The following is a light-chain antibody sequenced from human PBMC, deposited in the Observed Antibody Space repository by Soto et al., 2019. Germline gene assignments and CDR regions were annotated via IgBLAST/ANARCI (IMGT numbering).Light chain of an antibody. CDR3: QQYCLSPYT. V-gene: IGKV3-20*01. CDR2: GAS. CDR1: QSVSASY. Sequence: EIVLTQSPGTLSLSPGERATLSCRASQSVSASYFAWYQHKPGQAPRLLIYGASSRATGIPDRFSGSGSGTDFTLNISRLEPEDFAVDYCQQYCLSPYTFGQGTKLEI. J-gene: IGKJ2*01.